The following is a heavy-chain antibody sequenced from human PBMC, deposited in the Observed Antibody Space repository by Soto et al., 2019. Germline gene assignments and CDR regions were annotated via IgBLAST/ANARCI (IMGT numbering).Heavy chain of an antibody. Sequence: GWSLRLSCAASGFTFSSYWMDWVRQAPGKGLEWVANINQDGSEKHYVDSVKGRFTISRDNAKNSLYLQMSSLTTEDSALYYCARSLDYWGQGTQVTVSS. CDR3: ARSLDY. CDR2: INQDGSEK. CDR1: GFTFSSYW. J-gene: IGHJ4*02. V-gene: IGHV3-7*01.